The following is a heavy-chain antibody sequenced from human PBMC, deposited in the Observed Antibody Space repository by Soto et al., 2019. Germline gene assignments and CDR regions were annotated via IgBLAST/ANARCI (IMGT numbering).Heavy chain of an antibody. V-gene: IGHV1-18*04. CDR2: ISAYNGNT. CDR1: GYTCTSYG. CDR3: ARDLTYYDFWSGTYGMDV. J-gene: IGHJ6*02. D-gene: IGHD3-3*01. Sequence: GASVKVSCKASGYTCTSYGISWVRQAPGQVLEWMGWISAYNGNTNYAQKLQGRVTMTTDTSTSTAYMELRSLRSDDTAVYYCARDLTYYDFWSGTYGMDVWGQGTTVTVS.